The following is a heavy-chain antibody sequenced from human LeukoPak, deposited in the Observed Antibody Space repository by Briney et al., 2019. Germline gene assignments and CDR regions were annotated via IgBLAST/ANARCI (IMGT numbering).Heavy chain of an antibody. Sequence: SETLSLTCTVSGGSISSYYWSWIRQPPGKGLEWIGYIYYSGSTNYNPSLKSRVTISVDTSKNQFSLKLSSVTAADTAVYYCARDVYATGDAFDIWGQGTMVTVSS. CDR1: GGSISSYY. V-gene: IGHV4-59*01. CDR2: IYYSGST. J-gene: IGHJ3*02. CDR3: ARDVYATGDAFDI. D-gene: IGHD2-8*01.